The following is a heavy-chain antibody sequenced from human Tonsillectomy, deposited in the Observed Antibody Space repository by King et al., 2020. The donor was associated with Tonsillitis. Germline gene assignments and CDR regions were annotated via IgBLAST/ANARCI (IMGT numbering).Heavy chain of an antibody. CDR2: IYYSGST. D-gene: IGHD2-15*01. CDR1: GGSISRYY. V-gene: IGHV4-59*01. Sequence: LQESGPGLVKPSETLSLTCTGSGGSISRYYWSGIRQPPGKGLEWVGDIYYSGSTNYNPSLKSRVTISEDTSKNPSTLRRSSVTAADTAVYYCERDLLGWYFDLWGRGTLVTVSS. J-gene: IGHJ2*01. CDR3: ERDLLGWYFDL.